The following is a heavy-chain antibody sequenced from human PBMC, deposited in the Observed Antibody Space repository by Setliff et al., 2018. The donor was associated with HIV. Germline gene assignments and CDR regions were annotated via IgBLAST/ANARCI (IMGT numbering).Heavy chain of an antibody. Sequence: EASVKVSCKASGDTFNRFAFSWVRQAPGQGLEWLGGIIPIFHSANYAPRFQGRVTITADESTNTTYMELSSLRSEDTAVYFCARTREIHYYCYMDVWGGGTTVTVSS. CDR1: GDTFNRFA. V-gene: IGHV1-69*13. J-gene: IGHJ6*03. CDR3: ARTREIHYYCYMDV. CDR2: IIPIFHSA.